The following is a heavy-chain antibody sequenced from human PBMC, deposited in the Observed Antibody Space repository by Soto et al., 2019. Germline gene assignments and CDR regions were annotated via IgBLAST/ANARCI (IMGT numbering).Heavy chain of an antibody. V-gene: IGHV4-34*11. D-gene: IGHD3-3*01. J-gene: IGHJ4*02. CDR1: GGSFSGYY. Sequence: SETLSLTCAVYGGSFSGYYWSWIRQPPGKGLEWIGYVYHTGRTSYNPSLKSRVSISMDTSKNQFSLNLDSVTAADTAVYFCARDFAYFDSWGQGTLVTVSS. CDR3: ARDFAYFDS. CDR2: VYHTGRT.